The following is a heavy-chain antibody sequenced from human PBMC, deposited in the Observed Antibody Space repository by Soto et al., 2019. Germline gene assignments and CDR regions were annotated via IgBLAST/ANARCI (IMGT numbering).Heavy chain of an antibody. CDR3: AKEGPGGGRHFYYAMDV. CDR2: ITNDGNNE. Sequence: GLSRRIACSSPLFVFIDYGMKCGIKPPSKGLEWVALITNDGNNEYYRESVKGRFSISRGRSTNTVDLLMNSLRPEDTGVYYCAKEGPGGGRHFYYAMDVWGQGTTVTVSS. D-gene: IGHD1-26*01. CDR1: LFVFIDYG. V-gene: IGHV3-30*18. J-gene: IGHJ6*02.